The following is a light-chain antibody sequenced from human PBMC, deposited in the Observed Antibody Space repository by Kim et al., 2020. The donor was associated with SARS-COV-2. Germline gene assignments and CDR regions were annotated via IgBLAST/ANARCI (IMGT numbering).Light chain of an antibody. J-gene: IGKJ1*01. Sequence: DKATPSCRTRGDVGSAFSVCQQKPPRPPRLLIYYASTSATHSPARISGGGSVTQFTLPITNLQSEDFSVYYCQQYHSRPPWLFGQGTKVDIK. CDR3: QQYHSRPPWL. V-gene: IGKV3-15*01. CDR2: YAS. CDR1: GDVGSA.